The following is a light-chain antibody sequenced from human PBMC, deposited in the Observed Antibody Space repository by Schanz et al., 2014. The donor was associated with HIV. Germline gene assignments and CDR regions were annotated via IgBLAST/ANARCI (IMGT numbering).Light chain of an antibody. Sequence: QSALTQPASVSGSPGQSITISCTGTSSDIGTYNYVSWYQQHPGKAPKLIIYDVSNRPSGVSTRFSGSKSGNTASLTVSGLQADDEADYYCSSFAGNNKLLFGGGTKLTVL. CDR3: SSFAGNNKLL. CDR2: DVS. J-gene: IGLJ2*01. V-gene: IGLV2-14*03. CDR1: SSDIGTYNY.